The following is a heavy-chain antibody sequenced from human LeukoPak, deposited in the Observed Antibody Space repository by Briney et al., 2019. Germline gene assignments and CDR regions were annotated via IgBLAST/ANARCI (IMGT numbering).Heavy chain of an antibody. CDR3: ARDPNRLADYGGDYFDP. J-gene: IGHJ4*02. Sequence: GGSLRLSCAASGFTFSSYSMHWVRQAPGNGLEWVAVISNDGSHKYYADSVKGRFIISRDNSKNTLSLQMNTLRPDDTAVFYCARDPNRLADYGGDYFDPWGQGTLVTVSS. CDR1: GFTFSSYS. D-gene: IGHD4-23*01. CDR2: ISNDGSHK. V-gene: IGHV3-30*04.